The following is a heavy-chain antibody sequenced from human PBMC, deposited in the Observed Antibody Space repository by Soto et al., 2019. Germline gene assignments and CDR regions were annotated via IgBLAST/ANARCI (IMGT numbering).Heavy chain of an antibody. D-gene: IGHD1-20*01. CDR2: IWYDGSNK. J-gene: IGHJ4*02. CDR3: ARDLTRNWYLDY. V-gene: IGHV3-33*01. Sequence: QVQLVESGGGVVQPGRSLRLSCAASGFTFSSYGMHWVRQAPGKGLEWVAVIWYDGSNKYYADSVKGRFTISRDNSKNTLYLQMNSLRAEDTAVYYCARDLTRNWYLDYWGQGTLVTVSS. CDR1: GFTFSSYG.